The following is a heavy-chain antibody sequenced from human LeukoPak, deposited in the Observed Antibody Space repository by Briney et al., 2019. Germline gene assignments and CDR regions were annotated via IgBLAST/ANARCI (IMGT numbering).Heavy chain of an antibody. CDR2: ISSSSSYI. CDR1: GFTFSSYS. J-gene: IGHJ5*02. V-gene: IGHV3-21*01. D-gene: IGHD6-13*01. Sequence: GGSLTLSCAASGFTFSSYSMNWVRQAPGKGLEWVSSISSSSSYIYHADSVKGRFTISRDNAKNSLYLQMNSLRAEDTAVYYCARGEKYSSWRYNWFDPWGQGTLVTVSS. CDR3: ARGEKYSSWRYNWFDP.